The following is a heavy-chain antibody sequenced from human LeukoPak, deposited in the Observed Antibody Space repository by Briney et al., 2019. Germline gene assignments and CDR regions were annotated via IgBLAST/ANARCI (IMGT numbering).Heavy chain of an antibody. CDR2: INSDGSST. CDR1: GFTFSSYW. V-gene: IGHV3-74*01. Sequence: GGSLRLSCAASGFTFSSYWMHWVRQAPGKGLVWVSHINSDGSSTSYADSVKGRFIISRDNVKNTLYLQMNSLRAEDTAVYFCARATWGYNYGYDYYYGMDVWGQGTTVTVSS. D-gene: IGHD5-18*01. CDR3: ARATWGYNYGYDYYYGMDV. J-gene: IGHJ6*02.